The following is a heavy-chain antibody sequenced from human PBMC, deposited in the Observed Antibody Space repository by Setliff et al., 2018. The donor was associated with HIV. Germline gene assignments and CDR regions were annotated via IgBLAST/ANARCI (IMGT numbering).Heavy chain of an antibody. CDR2: TYPGDSDT. D-gene: IGHD2-15*01. Sequence: PGESLKISCKGSGYSFTSYWIGWVRQMPGKGLEWMGITYPGDSDTRYSPSFQGQVTISADKSISTAYLQWSSLKASDTAMYYCARSGWRWELPSYAFDIWGQGTMVTVSS. V-gene: IGHV5-51*01. J-gene: IGHJ3*02. CDR1: GYSFTSYW. CDR3: ARSGWRWELPSYAFDI.